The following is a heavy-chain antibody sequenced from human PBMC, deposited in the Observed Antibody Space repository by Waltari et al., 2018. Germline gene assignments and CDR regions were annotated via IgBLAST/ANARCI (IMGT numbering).Heavy chain of an antibody. CDR2: ISWNSGSI. CDR3: AKAASSGWSLPYYFDY. V-gene: IGHV3-9*01. D-gene: IGHD6-19*01. Sequence: EVQLVESGGGLVQPGRSLRLSCAASGFTFDVYAMHWVRQAPGKGLEWVSGISWNSGSIGYADSVKGRFTISRDNAKNSLYLQMNSLRAEDTALYYCAKAASSGWSLPYYFDYWGQGTLVTVSS. J-gene: IGHJ4*02. CDR1: GFTFDVYA.